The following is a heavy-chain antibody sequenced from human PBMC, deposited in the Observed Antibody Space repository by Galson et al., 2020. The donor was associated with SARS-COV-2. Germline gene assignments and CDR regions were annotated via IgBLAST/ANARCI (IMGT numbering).Heavy chain of an antibody. CDR1: GDSITRPSYS. CDR3: ARGDNFRMGDCFFDN. CDR2: ILYRGAT. Sequence: SETLSLTCTVAGDSITRPSYSWGWIRQPPGKGLEWIGYILYRGATSYNPSLQSRVTVSADRSRNQFSLQMVSMTAADTAVYFCARGDNFRMGDCFFDNWGQGTLVTVSS. V-gene: IGHV4-30-2*01. J-gene: IGHJ4*02. D-gene: IGHD2-21*02.